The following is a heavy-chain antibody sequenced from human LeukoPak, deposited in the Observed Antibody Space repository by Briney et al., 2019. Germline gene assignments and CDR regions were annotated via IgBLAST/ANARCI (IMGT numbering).Heavy chain of an antibody. Sequence: PSETLSLTCTVSGGSISSSSYYWGWIRQPPGKGLEWIGYIYYSGSTYYNPSLKSRVTISVDTSKNQFSLKLSSVTAADTAVYYCARAGEPEEAFDIWGQGTMVTVSS. CDR1: GGSISSSSYY. D-gene: IGHD3-10*01. CDR2: IYYSGST. J-gene: IGHJ3*02. V-gene: IGHV4-61*05. CDR3: ARAGEPEEAFDI.